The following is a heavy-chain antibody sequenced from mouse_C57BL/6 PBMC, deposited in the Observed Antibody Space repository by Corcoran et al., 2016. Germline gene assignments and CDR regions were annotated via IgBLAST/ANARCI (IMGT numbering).Heavy chain of an antibody. CDR2: IYPGSGNT. V-gene: IGHV1-76*01. Sequence: QVQLKQSGAELVRPGASVKLSCKASGYTFTDYYINWVKQRPGQGLDWIARIYPGSGNTYYNEKFKGKATLTAEKSSSTAYMQLSSLTSEDSAVYFCARSHYYGSSYDWYFDVWGTGTTVTVSS. CDR1: GYTFTDYY. CDR3: ARSHYYGSSYDWYFDV. J-gene: IGHJ1*03. D-gene: IGHD1-1*01.